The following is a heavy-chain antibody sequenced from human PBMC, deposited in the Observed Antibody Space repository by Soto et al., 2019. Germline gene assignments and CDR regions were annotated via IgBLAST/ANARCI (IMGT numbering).Heavy chain of an antibody. Sequence: QPGGSLRLSCAASGFIFSSCSFHWFRQAPGKGLEWVALISYNTDFKYYTDSVKGRFTISRDNSKTTVYLQMNSLRGEDTAVYFCAREDYGHYVVDYWGQGTLVTVSS. CDR2: ISYNTDFK. CDR3: AREDYGHYVVDY. J-gene: IGHJ4*02. D-gene: IGHD4-17*01. V-gene: IGHV3-30-3*01. CDR1: GFIFSSCS.